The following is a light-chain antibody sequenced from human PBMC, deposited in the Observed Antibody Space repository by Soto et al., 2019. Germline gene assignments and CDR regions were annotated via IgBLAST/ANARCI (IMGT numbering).Light chain of an antibody. CDR3: QKYNSAPWT. J-gene: IGKJ1*01. CDR1: QVISNY. CDR2: AAS. Sequence: DIQMTQSPSSLSASVGDRVTITCRASQVISNYLAWYQQKPGKVPKLLLYAASTLQSGVPFRFSGSGSGTDFTLTISSLQPEDVATYYCQKYNSAPWTFGQGTKVEIK. V-gene: IGKV1-27*01.